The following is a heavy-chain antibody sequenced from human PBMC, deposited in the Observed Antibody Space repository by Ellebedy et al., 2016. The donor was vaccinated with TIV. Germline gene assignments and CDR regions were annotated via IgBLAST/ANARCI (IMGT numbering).Heavy chain of an antibody. CDR1: GGSISSDY. CDR3: ASVIGQYFDY. Sequence: GSLRLXCIVSGGSISSDYWIWIRQPPGKGLEWIGYMYYDGGTNYNPSLKSRVTISVDTSKNQFSLKLSSVTAADTAVYYCASVIGQYFDYWGQGTLVTVSS. V-gene: IGHV4-59*08. D-gene: IGHD2/OR15-2a*01. J-gene: IGHJ4*02. CDR2: MYYDGGT.